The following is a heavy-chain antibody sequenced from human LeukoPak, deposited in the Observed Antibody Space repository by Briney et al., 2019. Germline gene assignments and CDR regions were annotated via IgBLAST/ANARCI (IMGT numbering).Heavy chain of an antibody. CDR2: IISSSSYI. D-gene: IGHD3-3*01. J-gene: IGHJ4*02. CDR1: GFPFRTYS. CDR3: ARDFGLSDYDFWSGYLEFDY. Sequence: NPGGSLSLSCAASGFPFRTYSMNWSRQAPGKGLKWVSSIISSSSYIYYADSVKGRFTISRDNAKNSLYLQMNSLRAEDTAVYYCARDFGLSDYDFWSGYLEFDYWGQGTLVTVSS. V-gene: IGHV3-21*01.